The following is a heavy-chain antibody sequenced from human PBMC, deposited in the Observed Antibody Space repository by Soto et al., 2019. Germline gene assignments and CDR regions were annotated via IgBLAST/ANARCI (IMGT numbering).Heavy chain of an antibody. D-gene: IGHD3-22*01. CDR2: IIPIFGTA. V-gene: IGHV1-69*13. CDR3: ARDPGYYDSSGYYPYFDY. J-gene: IGHJ4*02. Sequence: SVKVSCKSSGGTFSRYAISWVRQAPVQGFEWMGGIIPIFGTANYAQKFQGRVTITADESTSTAYMELSSLRSEDTAVYYCARDPGYYDSSGYYPYFDYWGREPWSPSPQ. CDR1: GGTFSRYA.